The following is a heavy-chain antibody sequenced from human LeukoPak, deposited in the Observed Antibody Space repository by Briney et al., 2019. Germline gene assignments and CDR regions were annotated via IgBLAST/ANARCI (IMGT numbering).Heavy chain of an antibody. CDR3: VGGKMWWNSYYYYGMDV. CDR2: ICSSGSTI. D-gene: IGHD2-21*01. Sequence: GWTQRLSRTGSGLSSGGDAIRGVSEAPKKRLEWVSYICSSGSTIYYADSVKGRFTISRDNAKNSLYLQMNSLRAEDTAVYYCVGGKMWWNSYYYYGMDVWGQGTTVTVS. J-gene: IGHJ6*02. V-gene: IGHV3-11*01. CDR1: GLSSGGDA.